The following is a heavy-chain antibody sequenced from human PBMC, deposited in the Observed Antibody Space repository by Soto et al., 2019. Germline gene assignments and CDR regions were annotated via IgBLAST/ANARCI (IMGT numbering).Heavy chain of an antibody. CDR3: ARSLLGDYYDSDGLDN. V-gene: IGHV1-69*08. D-gene: IGHD3-22*01. CDR2: IIPIFDTT. Sequence: QVQLVQSGTEVKKPGSSVTVSCKASGGPYSKYSISWVRQAPGQGLEGVGRIIPIFDTTNYAQTFQGRATITADNSKSTVYMDLSSLKSEDTAVYYCARSLLGDYYDSDGLDNWGQGTMVTVSS. J-gene: IGHJ4*02. CDR1: GGPYSKYS.